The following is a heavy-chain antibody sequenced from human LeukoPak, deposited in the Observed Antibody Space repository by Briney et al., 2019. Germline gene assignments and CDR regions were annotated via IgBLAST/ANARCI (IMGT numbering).Heavy chain of an antibody. J-gene: IGHJ4*02. CDR1: GDSITSGSYY. Sequence: SETLSLTCTVSGDSITSGSYYWSWIRHPAGKGLEWIGRIFISGGTNYNPSLRTRVTMSLDTSKNQFSLKLSSVTAADTAVYYCAREVAAAGTGSFDYWGQGTLVTVSS. CDR3: AREVAAAGTGSFDY. CDR2: IFISGGT. D-gene: IGHD6-13*01. V-gene: IGHV4-61*02.